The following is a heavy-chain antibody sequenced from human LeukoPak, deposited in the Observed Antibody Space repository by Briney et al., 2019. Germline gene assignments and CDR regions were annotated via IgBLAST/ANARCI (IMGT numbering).Heavy chain of an antibody. Sequence: SETLSLTCAVYGGSFSGYYWSWIRQPPGKGLEWIGEINHSGSTNYNPSLKSRVTISVDTSKNQFSLTLSCVTAADTAVYYCARAVVRATAGTGGFDPKGHGALVTASS. CDR1: GGSFSGYY. V-gene: IGHV4-34*01. CDR2: INHSGST. J-gene: IGHJ5*02. D-gene: IGHD6-13*01. CDR3: ARAVVRATAGTGGFDP.